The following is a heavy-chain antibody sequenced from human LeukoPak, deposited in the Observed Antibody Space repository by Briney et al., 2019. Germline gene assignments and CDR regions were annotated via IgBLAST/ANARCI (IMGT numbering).Heavy chain of an antibody. CDR3: ARGMWELRGNWFDP. V-gene: IGHV1-2*02. J-gene: IGHJ5*02. Sequence: ASVKVSCKASGYTFTGYYMHWVRQAPGQGLEWMGWINPNSGGTNYAQKFQGRVTMTRDTSISTAYMELSGLRSDDTAVYYCARGMWELRGNWFDPWGQGTLVTVSS. D-gene: IGHD1-26*01. CDR1: GYTFTGYY. CDR2: INPNSGGT.